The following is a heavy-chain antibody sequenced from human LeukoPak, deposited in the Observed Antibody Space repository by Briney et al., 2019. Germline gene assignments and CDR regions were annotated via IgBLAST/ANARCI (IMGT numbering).Heavy chain of an antibody. V-gene: IGHV3-9*01. CDR3: AKDMKGSYGPLDH. CDR2: ISWNSGSI. Sequence: GGSLRLSCAASGFTFDDYAMHWVRQAPGKGLEWVSGISWNSGSIGYADSVKGRFTISRDNAKNSLYLQMNSLRAEDTALYYCAKDMKGSYGPLDHWGQGTLVTVST. J-gene: IGHJ4*02. CDR1: GFTFDDYA. D-gene: IGHD5-18*01.